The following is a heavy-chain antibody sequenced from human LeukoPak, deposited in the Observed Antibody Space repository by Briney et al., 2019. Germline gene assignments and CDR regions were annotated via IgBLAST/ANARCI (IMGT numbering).Heavy chain of an antibody. J-gene: IGHJ5*02. Sequence: GGSLRLSCAASGFTFSSYGMHWVRQAPGKGLEWVAFIRYDGSNKYYADSVKGRFTISRDNSKNTLYLQMNSLRAEDTAVYYCAKVSLKVVVATNWFDPWGQGTLVTVSS. D-gene: IGHD2-15*01. CDR1: GFTFSSYG. V-gene: IGHV3-30*02. CDR2: IRYDGSNK. CDR3: AKVSLKVVVATNWFDP.